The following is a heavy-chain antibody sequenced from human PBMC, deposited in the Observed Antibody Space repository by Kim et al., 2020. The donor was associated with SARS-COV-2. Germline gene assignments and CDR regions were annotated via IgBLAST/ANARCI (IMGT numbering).Heavy chain of an antibody. Sequence: DNAGAVKSRITSNPDTTTNQFSLQLNSVTPEDTAVYYCARRRSSRGAFDIWGQGTMVTVSS. CDR3: ARRRSSRGAFDI. D-gene: IGHD6-13*01. V-gene: IGHV6-1*01. J-gene: IGHJ3*02.